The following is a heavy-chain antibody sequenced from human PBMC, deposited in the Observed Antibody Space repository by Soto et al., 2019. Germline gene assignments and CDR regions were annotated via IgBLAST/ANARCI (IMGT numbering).Heavy chain of an antibody. CDR3: AREGRVDYDFWSGYYKDY. CDR2: INAGNGNT. V-gene: IGHV1-3*01. J-gene: IGHJ4*02. Sequence: VQLVQSGAEVKKPGASVKVSCKASGYTFTSYAMHWVRQAPGQRLEWMGWINAGNGNTKYSQKFQGRVTITRDTSASTAYMELSSLRSEDTAVYYCAREGRVDYDFWSGYYKDYWGQGTLVTVSS. CDR1: GYTFTSYA. D-gene: IGHD3-3*01.